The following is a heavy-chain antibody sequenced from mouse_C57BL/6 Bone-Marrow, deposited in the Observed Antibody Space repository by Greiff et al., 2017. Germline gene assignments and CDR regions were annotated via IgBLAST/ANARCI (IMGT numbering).Heavy chain of an antibody. V-gene: IGHV1-15*01. CDR3: TREGILITTVVANWYFDV. J-gene: IGHJ1*03. D-gene: IGHD1-1*01. Sequence: VQLQQSGAELVRPGASVTLSCKASGYTFTDYEMHWVKQTPVHGLEWIGAIDPETGGTAYNQKFKGKALLTADKSSSTAYMELRSLTSEDSAVYYCTREGILITTVVANWYFDVWGTGTTVTVSS. CDR2: IDPETGGT. CDR1: GYTFTDYE.